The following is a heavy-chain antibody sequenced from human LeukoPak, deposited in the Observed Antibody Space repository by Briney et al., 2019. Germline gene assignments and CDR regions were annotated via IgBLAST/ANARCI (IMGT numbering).Heavy chain of an antibody. CDR2: IRYDGSNK. CDR3: AKVQSSSWYGGAFDI. D-gene: IGHD6-13*01. J-gene: IGHJ3*02. CDR1: GFTFSSYG. V-gene: IGHV3-30*02. Sequence: GGSLRLSCAASGFTFSSYGMHWVRQAPGKGLEWVAFIRYDGSNKYYADSVKGRFTISRDNSKNTLYLQMNSLRAEDTAVYYCAKVQSSSWYGGAFDIWGQGTMVTVSS.